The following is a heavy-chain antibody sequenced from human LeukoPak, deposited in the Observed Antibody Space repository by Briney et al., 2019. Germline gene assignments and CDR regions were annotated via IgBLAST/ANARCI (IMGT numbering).Heavy chain of an antibody. D-gene: IGHD4-23*01. V-gene: IGHV3-21*01. CDR1: GFTFSSYS. CDR2: ISSGNSYI. Sequence: GALRLSCVASGFTFSSYSMNWVRQAPGKGLEWVSSISSGNSYIHYADSVKGRFTISRDNAKNTLYLQMNSLRVEDTAVYYCARGRPHGNDYWGQGTLVTVSS. CDR3: ARGRPHGNDY. J-gene: IGHJ4*02.